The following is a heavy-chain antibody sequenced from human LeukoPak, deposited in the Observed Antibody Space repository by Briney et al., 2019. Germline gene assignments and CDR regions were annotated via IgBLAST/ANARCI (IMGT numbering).Heavy chain of an antibody. Sequence: GGSLRLSCSASGFTFSSYTIHWVRQAPGKGLEFVSAITSNGGSAYYADSVKGRFTISRDNSKNTVYLQVSGLRAEDTAVYYCVIVRGYFDSSGSDYWGQGTLVTVSS. CDR3: VIVRGYFDSSGSDY. CDR1: GFTFSSYT. V-gene: IGHV3-64D*06. J-gene: IGHJ4*02. D-gene: IGHD3-9*01. CDR2: ITSNGGSA.